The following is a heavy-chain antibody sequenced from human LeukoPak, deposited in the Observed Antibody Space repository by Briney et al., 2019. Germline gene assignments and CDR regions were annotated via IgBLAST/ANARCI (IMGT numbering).Heavy chain of an antibody. V-gene: IGHV3-21*01. J-gene: IGHJ4*02. CDR1: GFTFSSYS. D-gene: IGHD2-2*01. CDR2: ISRRSSYI. CDR3: ARARWGYCSSTSCHPYFDY. Sequence: GGSLRLSCAASGFTFSSYSMNWVRQAPGKGLEWVSSISRRSSYIYYADSVKGRFTISRDNAKNSLYLQMNSLRAEDTAVYYCARARWGYCSSTSCHPYFDYWGQGTLGSVSS.